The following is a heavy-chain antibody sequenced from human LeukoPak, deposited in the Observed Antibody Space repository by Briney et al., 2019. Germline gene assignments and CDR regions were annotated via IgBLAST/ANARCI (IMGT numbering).Heavy chain of an antibody. CDR1: GASITQHY. CDR2: FHYDGST. J-gene: IGHJ3*02. CDR3: TSGIIGHDPSLGGFAFDI. V-gene: IGHV4-59*11. Sequence: SETLSLTCTVSGASITQHYCSWIRQPPGKGLEYIGYFHYDGSTNYTSSVRSRVTILVDTSKNQFTLNLRSVTAADTAKYYCTSGIIGHDPSLGGFAFDIWGQGTMVAVSS. D-gene: IGHD3-16*01.